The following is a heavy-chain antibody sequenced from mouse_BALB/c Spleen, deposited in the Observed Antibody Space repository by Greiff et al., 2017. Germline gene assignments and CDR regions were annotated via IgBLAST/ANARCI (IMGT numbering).Heavy chain of an antibody. V-gene: IGHV5-6*01. Sequence: EVQGVESGGDLVKPGGSLKLSCAASGFTFSSYGMSWVRQTPDKRLEWVATISSGGSYTYYPDSVKGRFTISRDNAKNTLYLQMSSLKSEDTAMYYCARGMGSTMVTTASAYWGQGTLVTVSA. CDR1: GFTFSSYG. CDR2: ISSGGSYT. D-gene: IGHD2-2*01. CDR3: ARGMGSTMVTTASAY. J-gene: IGHJ3*01.